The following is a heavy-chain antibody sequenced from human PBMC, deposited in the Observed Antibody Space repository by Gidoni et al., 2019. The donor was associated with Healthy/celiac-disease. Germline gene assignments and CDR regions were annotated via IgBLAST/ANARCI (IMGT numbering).Heavy chain of an antibody. V-gene: IGHV4-34*01. CDR1: GGSFSGYY. CDR2: INHSGST. CDR3: ARGPSYGGNSGSVFDY. Sequence: QVQLQQWGAGLLKPSETLSLTCAVYGGSFSGYYWSWIRQPPGKGLEWIGEINHSGSTNYNPSLKSRVTISVDTSKNQFSLKLSSVTAADTAVYYCARGPSYGGNSGSVFDYWGQGTLVTVSS. D-gene: IGHD4-17*01. J-gene: IGHJ4*02.